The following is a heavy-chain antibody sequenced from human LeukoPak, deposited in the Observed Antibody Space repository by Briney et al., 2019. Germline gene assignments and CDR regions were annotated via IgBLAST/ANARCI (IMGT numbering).Heavy chain of an antibody. CDR2: FDPEDGET. V-gene: IGHV1-24*01. Sequence: ASVKVSCKVSGYTLTELSMHWVRQAPGKGLEWMGGFDPEDGETIYAQKFQGRVTMTEDTSTDTAYMELSSLRSEDTAVYYCATRPFIGDSYGGFDYWGQGTLVTVSS. D-gene: IGHD5-18*01. CDR1: GYTLTELS. J-gene: IGHJ4*02. CDR3: ATRPFIGDSYGGFDY.